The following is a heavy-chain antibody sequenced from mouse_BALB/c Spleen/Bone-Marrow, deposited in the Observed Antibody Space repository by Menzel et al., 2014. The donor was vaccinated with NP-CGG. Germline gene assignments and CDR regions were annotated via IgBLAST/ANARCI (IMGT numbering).Heavy chain of an antibody. CDR3: ARHEEGGYDYDVGSYAMDY. CDR1: GYTFTEYI. Sequence: VQLQESGAGLVKPGASVKLSCKASGYTFTEYIIHWVKQRSGQGLEWIGWFYPGSDSIKYNEKFKDKATLTADKSSNTVYMELSKLTSEGSAVYFCARHEEGGYDYDVGSYAMDYWGQGTSVTVSS. V-gene: IGHV1-62-2*01. CDR2: FYPGSDSI. J-gene: IGHJ4*01. D-gene: IGHD2-4*01.